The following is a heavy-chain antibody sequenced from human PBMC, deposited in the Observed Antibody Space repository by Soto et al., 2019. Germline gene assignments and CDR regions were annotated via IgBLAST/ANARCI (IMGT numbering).Heavy chain of an antibody. CDR2: IRGNGGST. D-gene: IGHD2-15*01. V-gene: IGHV3-64D*09. J-gene: IGHJ6*02. Sequence: GGCLTLSCSGSGFTVSSYAMHWVRQAQGKVLEYVSAIRGNGGSTYYAGSVKGRFTISRDNSKNTLYLQIISLRAEVMAVYYCVAATNYYYYGMDVWGQGTKVPVSS. CDR1: GFTVSSYA. CDR3: VAATNYYYYGMDV.